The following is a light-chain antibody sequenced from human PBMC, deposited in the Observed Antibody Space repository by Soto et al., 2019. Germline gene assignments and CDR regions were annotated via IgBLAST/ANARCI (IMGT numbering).Light chain of an antibody. CDR3: QQYGSSGT. CDR1: QSVSNNY. V-gene: IGKV3-20*01. J-gene: IGKJ1*01. Sequence: DIGVNHAPVNLSCSPPYRAALSYGASQSVSNNYLAWYQQKPGQAPRLLIYGASNRATGIPDRFSGSGSGTDFTLTISRLEPEDLAVYYCQQYGSSGTFGQGTMVDIK. CDR2: GAS.